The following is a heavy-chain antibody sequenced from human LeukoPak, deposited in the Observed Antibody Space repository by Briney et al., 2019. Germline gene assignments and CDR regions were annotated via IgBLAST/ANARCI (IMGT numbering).Heavy chain of an antibody. J-gene: IGHJ4*02. CDR3: ARIADGEKRLTTTGFDY. CDR1: GFTFSSYA. V-gene: IGHV3-21*01. Sequence: GGSLRLSCAASGFTFSSYAMSWVRQAPGKGLEWVSFISTSSSYIYYGDSVKGRFTISRHNAKNSLYLEMNSLRAEDTAVYYCARIADGEKRLTTTGFDYWGQGTLVTVSS. CDR2: ISTSSSYI. D-gene: IGHD4-17*01.